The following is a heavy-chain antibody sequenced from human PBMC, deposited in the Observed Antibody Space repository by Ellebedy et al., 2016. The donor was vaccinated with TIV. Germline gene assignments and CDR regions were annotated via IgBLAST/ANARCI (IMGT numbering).Heavy chain of an antibody. Sequence: GESLKISXAASGFTFSDYYMSWIRQAPGKGLECASYISSSSSYTYYADSVKGRFTISRDNAKNSLYLQMNSLGAEDTAVFYCARAHYGLRNWFDPWGQGTLVTVSA. CDR1: GFTFSDYY. V-gene: IGHV3-11*06. CDR2: ISSSSSYT. J-gene: IGHJ5*02. D-gene: IGHD5-12*01. CDR3: ARAHYGLRNWFDP.